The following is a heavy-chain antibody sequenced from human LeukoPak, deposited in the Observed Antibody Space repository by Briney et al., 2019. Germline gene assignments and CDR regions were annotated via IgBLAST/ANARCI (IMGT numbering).Heavy chain of an antibody. Sequence: GGSLRLSCAISGFTFSNFWMSWVRQGPGKGLEWVSDISGSGATTYYADSVRGRFTISRDNSKNTLFLQMNSLRAEDTAVYYCARSGSYLFYWGQGTLVTVSS. D-gene: IGHD1-26*01. V-gene: IGHV3-23*01. CDR2: ISGSGATT. CDR1: GFTFSNFW. CDR3: ARSGSYLFY. J-gene: IGHJ4*02.